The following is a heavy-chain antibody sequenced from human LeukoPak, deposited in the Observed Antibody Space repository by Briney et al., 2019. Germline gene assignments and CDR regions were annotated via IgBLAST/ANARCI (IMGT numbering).Heavy chain of an antibody. Sequence: GPSVKLSCKVSGYTFTGYYMHWVRQAPGQGLEWMGWINPNSGGTNYAQKFQGRVTMTRDTSISTAYMELSRLRSDDTAVYYCARDVRGIVWMDYFDYWGQGTLVTVSS. CDR3: ARDVRGIVWMDYFDY. D-gene: IGHD3-22*01. CDR1: GYTFTGYY. V-gene: IGHV1-2*02. J-gene: IGHJ4*02. CDR2: INPNSGGT.